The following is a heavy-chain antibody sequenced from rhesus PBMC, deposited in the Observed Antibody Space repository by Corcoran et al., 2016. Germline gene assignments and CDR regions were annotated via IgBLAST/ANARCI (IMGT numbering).Heavy chain of an antibody. CDR2: INPYNGNP. J-gene: IGHJ4*01. V-gene: IGHV1S2*01. CDR1: GYTFTDYY. Sequence: QVQLVQSGAEVKKPGSSVKVSCKASGYTFTDYYMHWVRPAPRQRLEWMGWINPYNGNPKYAQKVQGKVTKTRDTSTSTAYMELSSQRSEDTAVYYCAREGSGSWNPYFDYWGQGVLVTVSS. CDR3: AREGSGSWNPYFDY. D-gene: IGHD6-25*01.